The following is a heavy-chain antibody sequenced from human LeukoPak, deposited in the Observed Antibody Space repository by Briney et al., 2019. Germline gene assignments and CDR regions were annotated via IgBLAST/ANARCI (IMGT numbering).Heavy chain of an antibody. J-gene: IGHJ3*02. CDR1: GGPISSYY. V-gene: IGHV4-59*01. CDR2: IYYSGST. Sequence: SETLSLTCTVSGGPISSYYWSWIRQPPGKGLEWIGYIYYSGSTNYNPSLKSRVTISVDTSKNQFSLKLSSVTAADTAVYYCARVGAVDIWGQGTMVTVSS. CDR3: ARVGAVDI. D-gene: IGHD1-26*01.